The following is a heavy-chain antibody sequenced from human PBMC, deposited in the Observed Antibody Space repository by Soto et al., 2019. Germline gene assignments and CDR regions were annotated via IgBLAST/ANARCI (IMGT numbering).Heavy chain of an antibody. CDR3: ARDQVGMDV. V-gene: IGHV3-21*01. J-gene: IGHJ6*02. CDR2: IGSSSSDT. Sequence: EVQLVESGGGLVKPGASLRLSCAASGFTFSSYRVNWVRQAPGKGLEWVSSIGSSSSDTYYADSLKGRLIISRDNAKNSVYLQINSLRAEDTAVYYCARDQVGMDVWGQGTPVTVSS. CDR1: GFTFSSYR.